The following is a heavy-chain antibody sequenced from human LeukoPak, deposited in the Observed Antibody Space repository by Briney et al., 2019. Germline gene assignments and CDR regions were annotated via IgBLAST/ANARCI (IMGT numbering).Heavy chain of an antibody. CDR2: FDPENAEI. J-gene: IGHJ4*02. V-gene: IGHV1-24*01. Sequence: ASVKVSCKLSGNTLRELPIQWVRQAGGKGLEWMAGFDPENAEIVYAQKFQGRVTMAEDTSTNTAYMELTSLTSDDTALYYCATRGSDFWSGFDYWGQGTQVTVSS. CDR3: ATRGSDFWSGFDY. CDR1: GNTLRELP. D-gene: IGHD3-3*01.